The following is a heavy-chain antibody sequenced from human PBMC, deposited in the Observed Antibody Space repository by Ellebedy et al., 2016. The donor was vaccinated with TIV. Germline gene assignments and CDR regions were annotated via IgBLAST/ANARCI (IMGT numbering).Heavy chain of an antibody. Sequence: GESLKISCAASGFTFSSYSMNWVRQAPGKGLEWVSSISTSSSYIYYADSVKGRFTISRDNAKNSLYLQMNSLRAEDTAVYYCAREVVSSGNYWGQGTLVTVSS. CDR2: ISTSSSYI. CDR1: GFTFSSYS. J-gene: IGHJ4*02. V-gene: IGHV3-21*01. CDR3: AREVVSSGNY. D-gene: IGHD6-19*01.